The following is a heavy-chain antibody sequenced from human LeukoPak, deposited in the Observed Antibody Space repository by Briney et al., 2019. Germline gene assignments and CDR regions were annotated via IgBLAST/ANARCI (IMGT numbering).Heavy chain of an antibody. D-gene: IGHD2-2*01. V-gene: IGHV3-73*01. CDR1: GFTFSGSA. J-gene: IGHJ5*02. CDR2: IRSKANSYAT. CDR3: TRQSKYQLLSRFDP. Sequence: GGSLRLSCAASGFTFSGSAMHWVRQASGKGLEWVGRIRSKANSYATAYAASVKGGFTISRDDSKNTAYLQMNSLKTEDTAVYYCTRQSKYQLLSRFDPWGQGTLVTVSS.